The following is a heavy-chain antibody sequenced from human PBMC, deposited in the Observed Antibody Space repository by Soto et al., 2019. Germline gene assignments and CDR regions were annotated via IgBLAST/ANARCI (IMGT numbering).Heavy chain of an antibody. D-gene: IGHD1-26*01. V-gene: IGHV3-53*02. Sequence: EVQLVETGGGLIQPGGSLRLSCATSGFPVSPYYMTWVRQAPGKGLEWVSVTYSVGSTYYADSVKGRFTISRDGSENRLYLEMDSLGAEDTAVYYCAQGRSWGDCDYWGQGTLVTVSS. J-gene: IGHJ4*02. CDR2: TYSVGST. CDR3: AQGRSWGDCDY. CDR1: GFPVSPYY.